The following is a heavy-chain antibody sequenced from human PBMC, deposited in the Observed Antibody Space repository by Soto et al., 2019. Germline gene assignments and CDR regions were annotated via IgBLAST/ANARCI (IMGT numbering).Heavy chain of an antibody. V-gene: IGHV3-11*01. CDR1: GFTFSDYY. J-gene: IGHJ4*01. Sequence: VGSLRLSCAASGFTFSDYYMSWIRQAPGKGLEWVSYFSNSGSTIYYADSVKGRFTISRDNAKNSLYLQMTSLRAEDTAVYYCARVAGSGDDHSGYYYAFDYWGHGTLVTVSS. CDR2: FSNSGSTI. CDR3: ARVAGSGDDHSGYYYAFDY. D-gene: IGHD3-22*01.